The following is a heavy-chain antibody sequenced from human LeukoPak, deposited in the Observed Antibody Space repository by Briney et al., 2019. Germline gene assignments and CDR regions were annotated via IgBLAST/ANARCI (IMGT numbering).Heavy chain of an antibody. CDR2: ISAYNGHT. J-gene: IGHJ4*02. V-gene: IGHV1-18*01. Sequence: ASVKVSCKASGYTFTNYGINWVRQAPGQGLEWMGWISAYNGHTNYAQNLQGRVTMTTDTSMSTAYMELRSLRSDDTAVYFCARDSSGFPRDASDYWGQGTLVTVSS. CDR3: ARDSSGFPRDASDY. D-gene: IGHD3-22*01. CDR1: GYTFTNYG.